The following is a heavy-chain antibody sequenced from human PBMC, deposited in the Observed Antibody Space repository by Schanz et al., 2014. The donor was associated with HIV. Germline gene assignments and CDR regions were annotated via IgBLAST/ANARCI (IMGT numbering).Heavy chain of an antibody. D-gene: IGHD1-20*01. CDR1: GFTFSSYG. CDR2: ISYDRRNK. V-gene: IGHV3-30*18. Sequence: QVQLVESGGGVVQPGRSLRLSCAASGFTFSSYGMHWVRQAPGKRLEWVAVISYDRRNKYYADSVKGRFTISRDNSKNTLFLQMNSLRAEDTAMYYCAKDQGDITGTPFDYWGQGTLVTVSS. J-gene: IGHJ4*02. CDR3: AKDQGDITGTPFDY.